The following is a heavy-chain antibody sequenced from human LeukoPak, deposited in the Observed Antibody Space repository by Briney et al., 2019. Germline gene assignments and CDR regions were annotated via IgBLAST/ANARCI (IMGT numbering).Heavy chain of an antibody. CDR2: ISRDSSHI. CDR3: ARDPFRGPGAPPTPFDY. D-gene: IGHD7-27*01. J-gene: IGHJ4*02. Sequence: PGGSLRLSCAASGLTFSSYRFDWVRQAPGKGLEWVSTISRDSSHIFYADSVKGRFTISRDNSKNTLYLQMNSLRAEDTAVYYCARDPFRGPGAPPTPFDYWGQGTLVTVSS. CDR1: GLTFSSYR. V-gene: IGHV3-21*01.